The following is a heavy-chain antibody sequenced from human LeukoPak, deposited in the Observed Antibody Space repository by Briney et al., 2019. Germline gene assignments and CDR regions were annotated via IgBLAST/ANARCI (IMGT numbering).Heavy chain of an antibody. CDR2: ISAYNGNT. CDR3: AXLYYYDSSGYYGCDY. D-gene: IGHD3-22*01. V-gene: IGHV1-18*01. Sequence: ASVKVSCKASGYTFTAYDTIWVRQAPGQGLEWMGWISAYNGNTNYAQKLQGRVTMTTDTSTSTAYMELRSLRSDDTAVYYCAXLYYYDSSGYYGCDYWGQGTLVTVSS. CDR1: GYTFTAYD. J-gene: IGHJ4*02.